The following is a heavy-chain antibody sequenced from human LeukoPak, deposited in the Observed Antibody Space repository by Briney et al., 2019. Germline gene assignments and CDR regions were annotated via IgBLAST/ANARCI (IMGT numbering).Heavy chain of an antibody. CDR3: AKEAGYDFWSGYIYYYYYMDV. D-gene: IGHD3-3*01. CDR2: ISYDGSNK. V-gene: IGHV3-30*18. J-gene: IGHJ6*03. Sequence: GGSLRLSCAASGFTLSSYGMHWVRQAPGKGLEWVAVISYDGSNKYYADSVKGRFTISRDNSKNTLYLQMNSLRAEDTAVYYCAKEAGYDFWSGYIYYYYYMDVWGKGTTVTVSS. CDR1: GFTLSSYG.